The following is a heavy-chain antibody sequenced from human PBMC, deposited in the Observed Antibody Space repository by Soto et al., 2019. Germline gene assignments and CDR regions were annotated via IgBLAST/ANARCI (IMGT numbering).Heavy chain of an antibody. CDR1: GYTLTELS. CDR3: ATVGITMVRGAIQWYYGMDV. V-gene: IGHV1-24*01. D-gene: IGHD3-10*01. Sequence: ASVKVSCKVSGYTLTELSMHWVRQAPGKGLEWMGGFDPEDGETIYAQKFQGRVTMTEDTSTDTAYMELSSLRSEDTAVYYCATVGITMVRGAIQWYYGMDVWGQGTTVTVSS. CDR2: FDPEDGET. J-gene: IGHJ6*02.